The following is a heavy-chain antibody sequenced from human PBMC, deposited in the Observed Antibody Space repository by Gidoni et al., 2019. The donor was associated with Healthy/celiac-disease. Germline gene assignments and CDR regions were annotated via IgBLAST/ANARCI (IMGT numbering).Heavy chain of an antibody. CDR2: IYYSVST. D-gene: IGHD6-19*01. CDR1: GGPISSGDYS. Sequence: QVQLQESGPGLVKPSQTLSLTCTVSGGPISSGDYSWCWIRQPPGKGMEWFGYIYYSVSTYYNPSLKSRVTIPVVTSKNQFSRKLSSVTAEDTALYYCARTAVAGIYGWGQGTLVTVSS. V-gene: IGHV4-30-4*01. J-gene: IGHJ4*02. CDR3: ARTAVAGIYG.